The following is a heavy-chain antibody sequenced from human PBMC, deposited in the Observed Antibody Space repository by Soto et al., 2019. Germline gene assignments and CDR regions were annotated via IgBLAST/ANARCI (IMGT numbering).Heavy chain of an antibody. CDR1: GFTFTYYA. V-gene: IGHV3-23*01. Sequence: EVQLLESGGGLVQPGGSLRLSCTASGFTFTYYAFSWVRQAPGKGLEWVSAISANGQGTYYADSVRGRFTISRDNSKNTVYLHMDSLRAEDTAVYYCAKDRDYPRYQFHYWGQGTLVTVSS. D-gene: IGHD2-2*01. J-gene: IGHJ4*02. CDR2: ISANGQGT. CDR3: AKDRDYPRYQFHY.